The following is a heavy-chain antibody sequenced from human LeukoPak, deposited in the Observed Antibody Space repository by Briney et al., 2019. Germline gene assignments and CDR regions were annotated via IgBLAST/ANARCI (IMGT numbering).Heavy chain of an antibody. CDR2: ISPTSDYT. CDR1: GFTYIDYS. D-gene: IGHD6-13*01. V-gene: IGHV3-11*03. Sequence: PGGSLRLSCAASGFTYIDYSMGWIRQAPGKGLEWVSYISPTSDYTIYADSVKGRFTIFRDNAKNSLFLQMNSLRVEDTAVYYCATFQYNSSPDFWGQGTLVTVSS. J-gene: IGHJ4*02. CDR3: ATFQYNSSPDF.